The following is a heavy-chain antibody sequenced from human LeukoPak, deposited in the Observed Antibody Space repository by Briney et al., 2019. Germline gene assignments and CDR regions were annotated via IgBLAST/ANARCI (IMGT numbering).Heavy chain of an antibody. CDR1: GYSFTTYW. J-gene: IGHJ3*02. CDR2: IDPSDSYT. CDR3: ARQGGFYDNRGYNDAFDI. Sequence: GESLKISCKGSGYSFTTYWISWVRQMPGKGRGWMGRIDPSDSYTNYSPSFQGHVTISVDKSISTAYLQWSSLKASDTAMYYCARQGGFYDNRGYNDAFDIWGQGTVVTVSS. V-gene: IGHV5-10-1*01. D-gene: IGHD3-22*01.